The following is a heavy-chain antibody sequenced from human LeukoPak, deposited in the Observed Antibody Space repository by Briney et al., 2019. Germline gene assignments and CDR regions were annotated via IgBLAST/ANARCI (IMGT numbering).Heavy chain of an antibody. V-gene: IGHV3-30*02. J-gene: IGHJ4*02. CDR3: AREEYYYGSGTLDY. D-gene: IGHD3-10*01. Sequence: PRGSLRLSCAASGFTFSSYGMHWVRQAPGKGLEWVAFIRYDGSNKYYADSVKGRFTISRDNSKNTLYLQMNSLRAEDTAVYYCAREEYYYGSGTLDYWGQGTLVTVSS. CDR2: IRYDGSNK. CDR1: GFTFSSYG.